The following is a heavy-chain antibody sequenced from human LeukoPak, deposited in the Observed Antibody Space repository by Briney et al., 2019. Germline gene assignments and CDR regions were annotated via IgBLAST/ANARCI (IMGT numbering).Heavy chain of an antibody. Sequence: SGPTLVKPTQTLTLTCTFSGFSLSTSGVGAGWIRQPPGKALEWLALIYWDDDKRYSPSLKSGLTITKDTSKNQVVLTMTNMDPVDTATYYCAHRQESGSFDYWGQGTLVTVSS. CDR1: GFSLSTSGVG. D-gene: IGHD3-10*01. CDR3: AHRQESGSFDY. CDR2: IYWDDDK. V-gene: IGHV2-5*02. J-gene: IGHJ4*02.